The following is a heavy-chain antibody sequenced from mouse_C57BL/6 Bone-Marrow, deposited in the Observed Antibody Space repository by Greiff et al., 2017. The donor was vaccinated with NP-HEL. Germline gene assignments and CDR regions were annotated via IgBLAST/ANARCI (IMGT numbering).Heavy chain of an antibody. J-gene: IGHJ3*01. V-gene: IGHV1-55*01. CDR1: GYTFTSYW. CDR2: LYPGSGST. Sequence: QVQLQQPGAELVKPGASVKMSCKASGYTFTSYWITWVKQRPGQGLEWIGDLYPGSGSTNYNEKFKSKATLTVDTSSSTAYMKLSSLTSEDSAVYYCARSIYYGYDGAFSPWFAYWGQGTLVTVSA. CDR3: ARSIYYGYDGAFSPWFAY. D-gene: IGHD2-2*01.